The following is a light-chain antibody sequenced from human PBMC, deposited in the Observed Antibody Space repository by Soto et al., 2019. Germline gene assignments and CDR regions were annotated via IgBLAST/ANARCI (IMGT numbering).Light chain of an antibody. J-gene: IGKJ1*01. V-gene: IGKV3-20*01. CDR2: GAS. Sequence: EIVLTQSPGTLYVSPGERATLSCRASQSVSSSYLAWYQQKPGQAPRLLIYGASSRATGIPDRFSGSGSGTDFTLTISSLETEDFAGYYCQHYGSSLWTFGQGTKVEIK. CDR1: QSVSSSY. CDR3: QHYGSSLWT.